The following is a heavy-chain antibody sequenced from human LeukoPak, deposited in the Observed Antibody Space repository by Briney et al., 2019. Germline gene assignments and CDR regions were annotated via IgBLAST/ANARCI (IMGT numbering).Heavy chain of an antibody. CDR1: GFIFSTSW. CDR3: ARGGDYVNYYYSMDV. J-gene: IGHJ6*03. V-gene: IGHV3-7*01. Sequence: PGGSLRLSCTASGFIFSTSWMTWVRQAPGKGLEWVANINLDGSEKYYVDSVKGRFTISRDNAKNSLYLQMNRLRVEDRAVYYCARGGDYVNYYYSMDVWGKGATVTVSS. D-gene: IGHD3-16*01. CDR2: INLDGSEK.